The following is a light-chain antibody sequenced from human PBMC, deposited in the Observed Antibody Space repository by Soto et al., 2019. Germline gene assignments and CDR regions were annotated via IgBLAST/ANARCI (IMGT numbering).Light chain of an antibody. CDR3: QQSYSIPFT. J-gene: IGKJ3*01. CDR2: STS. Sequence: DIQMTQSPSSISASVGDRVVITCRASQTIDNYLNWYQQKPGKAPDLLIYSTSRLQSGAPSRFSGSGSATDFSLTINSLQPEDFAIYFCQQSYSIPFTFGPGTKV. CDR1: QTIDNY. V-gene: IGKV1-39*01.